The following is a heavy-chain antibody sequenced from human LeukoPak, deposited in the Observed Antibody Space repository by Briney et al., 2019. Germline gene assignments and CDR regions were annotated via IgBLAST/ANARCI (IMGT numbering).Heavy chain of an antibody. CDR1: GFTFSSYS. J-gene: IGHJ5*02. D-gene: IGHD2-2*01. Sequence: PGGSLRLSCAASGFTFSSYSMNWVRQAPGKGLEWVSSISSSSSYIYYADSVKGRFTISRDNAKNSLYLQMNSLRAEDTAVYYCARDSSGYCSSTSCPNWFDPWGQGTLVTVSS. CDR3: ARDSSGYCSSTSCPNWFDP. V-gene: IGHV3-21*01. CDR2: ISSSSSYI.